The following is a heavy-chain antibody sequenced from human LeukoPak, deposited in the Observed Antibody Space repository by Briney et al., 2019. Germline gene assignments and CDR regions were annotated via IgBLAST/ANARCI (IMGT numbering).Heavy chain of an antibody. Sequence: SETLSLTCTVSGGSISSSSYYWGWIRQPPGKGLEWIGSIYYSGITYYNPSLKSRVTISVDTSKNQFSLKLSSVTAADTAVYYCARLSWSSGAFDPWGQGTLVTVSS. CDR1: GGSISSSSYY. J-gene: IGHJ5*02. V-gene: IGHV4-39*01. CDR2: IYYSGIT. CDR3: ARLSWSSGAFDP. D-gene: IGHD1-26*01.